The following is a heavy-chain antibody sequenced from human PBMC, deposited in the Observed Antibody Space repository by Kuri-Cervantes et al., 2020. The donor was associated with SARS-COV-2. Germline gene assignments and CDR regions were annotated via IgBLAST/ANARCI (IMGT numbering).Heavy chain of an antibody. Sequence: ESLKISCAASGFTVSSNYMSWVRQAPGKGLEWVSVIYSGGSTYYADSVKGRFTISRDNSKNTLYLQMNSLRAEDTAVYYCAGVAKSGWNANNWFDPWGQGTLVTVSS. CDR3: AGVAKSGWNANNWFDP. CDR2: IYSGGST. V-gene: IGHV3-66*01. CDR1: GFTVSSNY. D-gene: IGHD1-1*01. J-gene: IGHJ5*02.